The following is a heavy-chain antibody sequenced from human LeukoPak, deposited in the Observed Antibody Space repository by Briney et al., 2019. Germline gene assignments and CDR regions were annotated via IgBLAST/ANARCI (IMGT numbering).Heavy chain of an antibody. CDR1: GYTFNSYG. Sequence: ASVKVSSKASGYTFNSYGISWVRQAPGQGLEWMGWISGYNGNTNYGQKLQGRVTMTRDTSTSTAYMEVRSLRPDDTAVYYCARVRDYCTSTSCPTAYYGMDVWGQGTTVTVSS. V-gene: IGHV1-18*01. CDR2: ISGYNGNT. D-gene: IGHD2-2*01. J-gene: IGHJ6*01. CDR3: ARVRDYCTSTSCPTAYYGMDV.